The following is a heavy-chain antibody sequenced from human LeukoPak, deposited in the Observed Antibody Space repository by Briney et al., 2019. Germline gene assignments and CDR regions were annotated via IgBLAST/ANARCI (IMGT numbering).Heavy chain of an antibody. V-gene: IGHV3-74*01. D-gene: IGHD2-15*01. CDR2: INIDGSST. CDR1: GFTFSSYW. Sequence: GGSLRLSCAASGFTFSSYWMHWVRQAPGKGLVWVSRINIDGSSTIYGDSVKGRFTISRDNAKNTLYLQMNSLRAEDTAVYYCARDRECSGGSCYFFDYWGQGTLVAVSS. J-gene: IGHJ4*02. CDR3: ARDRECSGGSCYFFDY.